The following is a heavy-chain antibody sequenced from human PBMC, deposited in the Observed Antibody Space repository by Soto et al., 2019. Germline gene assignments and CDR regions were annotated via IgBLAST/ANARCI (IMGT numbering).Heavy chain of an antibody. CDR1: GYNFASYW. CDR2: IYLGDSDT. Sequence: GESLKISCKGSGYNFASYWIVWVRQMPGKGLEWMGIIYLGDSDTRYSPSFQGQVTISADKSISTAYLQWSSLKASDSAMYYCARRGIAAADPFDYWGQGTLVTVSS. D-gene: IGHD6-13*01. CDR3: ARRGIAAADPFDY. V-gene: IGHV5-51*01. J-gene: IGHJ4*02.